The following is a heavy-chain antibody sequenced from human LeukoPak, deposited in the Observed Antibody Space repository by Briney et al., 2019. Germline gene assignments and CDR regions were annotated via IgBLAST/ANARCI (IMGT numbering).Heavy chain of an antibody. CDR2: ISGSGGST. V-gene: IGHV3-23*01. D-gene: IGHD3-10*01. CDR1: GFTFKSYW. Sequence: GGSLRLSCAAPGFTFKSYWMHWVRQAPGKGLEWVSAISGSGGSTYYAASVKGRFTISRDNSKNTLYLQMNSLRAEDTALYYCAKDRGIISDYWGQGILVTVSS. J-gene: IGHJ4*02. CDR3: AKDRGIISDY.